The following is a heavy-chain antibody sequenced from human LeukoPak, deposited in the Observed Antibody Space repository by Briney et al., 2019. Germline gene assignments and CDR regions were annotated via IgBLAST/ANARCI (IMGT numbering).Heavy chain of an antibody. J-gene: IGHJ4*02. CDR2: ISGGGGST. CDR3: AKDLRITIIVVVKAPTEFDY. Sequence: GGSLRLSCAASGFTFNNYGMNWVRQAPGKGLEWVSSISGGGGSTYYADSVKGRFTISRDNSKNTLYLQMNSLRAEDTAVYYCAKDLRITIIVVVKAPTEFDYWGQGTLVTVSS. CDR1: GFTFNNYG. D-gene: IGHD3-22*01. V-gene: IGHV3-23*01.